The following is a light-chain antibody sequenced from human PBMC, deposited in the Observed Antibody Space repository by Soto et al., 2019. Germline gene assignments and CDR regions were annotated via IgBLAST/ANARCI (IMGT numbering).Light chain of an antibody. CDR2: SAS. J-gene: IGKJ4*01. CDR1: QSVSVN. Sequence: EVVLTQSPATLSLSPGESATLSCRASQSVSVNFAWYQQKPGQAPRPLIYSASDWAPGIPARFSGRGSGTYFTLTISSLEPEDFAVYYCQERNRWPRGTFGGGTKVEIK. V-gene: IGKV3-11*01. CDR3: QERNRWPRGT.